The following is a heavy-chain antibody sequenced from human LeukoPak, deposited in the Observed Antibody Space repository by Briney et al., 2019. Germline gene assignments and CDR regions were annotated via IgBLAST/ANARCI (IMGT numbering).Heavy chain of an antibody. Sequence: PAGSLRLSCAASGFTFSSYAMSWVSQAPGKGLEWVSAISGSGGSTYYADSVKGRLTISRDNSKNTLYLQMNSLRAADTAVYYCAKDSCSSTSCRGYFDYWGQGTLVTVSS. J-gene: IGHJ4*02. V-gene: IGHV3-23*01. CDR1: GFTFSSYA. D-gene: IGHD2-2*01. CDR3: AKDSCSSTSCRGYFDY. CDR2: ISGSGGST.